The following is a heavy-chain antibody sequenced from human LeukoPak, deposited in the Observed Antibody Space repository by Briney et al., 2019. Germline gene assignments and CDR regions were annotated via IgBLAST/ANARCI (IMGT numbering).Heavy chain of an antibody. CDR2: IYYSGST. CDR3: ATGHKMNDH. Sequence: SETLSLTCTVSGGSISIYYWSWIRQPPGKGLECIGNIYYSGSTNYNPSLKSRVTISVDTSKKKFSLKLTSLTPSDTAVYFSATGHKMNDHWGEGRLVTVSS. CDR1: GGSISIYY. J-gene: IGHJ5*02. D-gene: IGHD2-21*01. V-gene: IGHV4-59*01.